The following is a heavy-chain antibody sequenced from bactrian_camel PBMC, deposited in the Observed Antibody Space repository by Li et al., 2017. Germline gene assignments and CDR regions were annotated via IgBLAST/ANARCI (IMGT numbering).Heavy chain of an antibody. V-gene: IGHV3-2*01. CDR3: ATHSRWYILGY. CDR1: GLTFEGGH. CDR2: IYLDGSNT. Sequence: VQLVESGGGSVQAGGSLRLSCAALGLTFEGGHKGWYRQAPGKGLEWVSNIYLDGSNTYYADSVKGRFTISRDNAKNTLYLQLNSLKTEDTAMYYCATHSRWYILGYRGQGTQVTVS. D-gene: IGHD6*01. J-gene: IGHJ6*01.